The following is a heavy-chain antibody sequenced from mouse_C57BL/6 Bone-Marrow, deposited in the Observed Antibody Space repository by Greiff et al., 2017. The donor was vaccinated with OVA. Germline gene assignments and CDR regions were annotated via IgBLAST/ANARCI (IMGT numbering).Heavy chain of an antibody. D-gene: IGHD1-1*01. CDR2: ISSGGSYT. Sequence: EVHLVESGGDLVKPGGSLKLSCAASGFTFSSYGMSWVRQTPDKRLEWVATISSGGSYTYYPDSVKGRFTISRDNAKNTLYLQMSSLKSEDTAMYYCARQYHYYGSSHWYFDVWGTGTTVTVSS. J-gene: IGHJ1*03. CDR1: GFTFSSYG. V-gene: IGHV5-6*01. CDR3: ARQYHYYGSSHWYFDV.